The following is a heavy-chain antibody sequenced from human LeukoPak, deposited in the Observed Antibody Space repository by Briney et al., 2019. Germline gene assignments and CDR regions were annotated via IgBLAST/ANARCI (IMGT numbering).Heavy chain of an antibody. CDR1: GFTFSSYS. CDR2: ISSSSSYI. D-gene: IGHD3-10*01. CDR3: ARLSRGSGRDAFDI. Sequence: PGGSLRLSCAASGFTFSSYSMNWVRQAPGKGLESVSSISSSSSYIYYADSVKGRFTISRDNAKNSLYLQMNSLRAEDTAVYYCARLSRGSGRDAFDIWGQGTMVTVSS. V-gene: IGHV3-21*01. J-gene: IGHJ3*02.